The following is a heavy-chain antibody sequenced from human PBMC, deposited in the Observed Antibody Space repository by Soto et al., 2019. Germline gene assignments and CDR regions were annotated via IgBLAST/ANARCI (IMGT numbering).Heavy chain of an antibody. CDR1: GFTFSSYS. CDR3: ARDYGRKYVGYYYYYYGMDV. V-gene: IGHV3-48*02. CDR2: ISSSSSTI. J-gene: IGHJ6*02. D-gene: IGHD4-17*01. Sequence: GGSLRLSCAASGFTFSSYSMNWVRQAPGKGLEWVSYISSSSSTIYYADSVKGRFTISRDNAKNSLYLQMNSLRDEDTAVYYCARDYGRKYVGYYYYYYGMDVWGQGTTVTVSS.